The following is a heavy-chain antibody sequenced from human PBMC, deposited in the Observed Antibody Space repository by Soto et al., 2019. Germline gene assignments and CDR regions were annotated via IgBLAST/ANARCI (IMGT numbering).Heavy chain of an antibody. CDR1: GCSISSGGYY. V-gene: IGHV4-31*03. J-gene: IGHJ5*02. Sequence: QVHLQESGPGLVKPSQTLSLTCTVSGCSISSGGYYWTWIRQHPGKGLEWIGYIYSSGSTYYNPSLKCRVTISLDTSKNQFSLKLSSVTAAGTAVYYCARSVFPWGQGTLVTVSS. CDR3: ARSVFP. CDR2: IYSSGST.